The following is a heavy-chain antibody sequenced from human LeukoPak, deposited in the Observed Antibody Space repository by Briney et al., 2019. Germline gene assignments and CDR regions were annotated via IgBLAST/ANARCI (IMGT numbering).Heavy chain of an antibody. CDR2: IYYGGTA. D-gene: IGHD6-6*01. CDR3: ARGQHSSSVNYYSAMDV. J-gene: IGHJ6*02. CDR1: GGSISSSNYY. V-gene: IGHV4-39*01. Sequence: SETLSLTCTVSGGSISSSNYYWGWIRQPPGKGLEWIGTIYYGGTAYYNPSLKSRVTISVDTSKNQFSLKLTSVTAADTAVYYCARGQHSSSVNYYSAMDVWGQGTTVTVSS.